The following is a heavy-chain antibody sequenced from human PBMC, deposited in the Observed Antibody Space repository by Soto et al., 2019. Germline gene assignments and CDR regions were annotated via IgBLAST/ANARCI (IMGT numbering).Heavy chain of an antibody. V-gene: IGHV4-34*01. Sequence: QVQLQQWGAGLVKPSETLSLSCAVYGQSFSGHSWAWIRQPPGKGLEWIGGINESGSTYYNPSLKSRVTISTDTSKNQFSLKLSSVSAADTAAYFCARGSGIVALPGELEDVKYDYWGQGTPVNVSS. CDR2: INESGST. CDR3: ARGSGIVALPGELEDVKYDY. J-gene: IGHJ4*02. D-gene: IGHD1-1*01. CDR1: GQSFSGHS.